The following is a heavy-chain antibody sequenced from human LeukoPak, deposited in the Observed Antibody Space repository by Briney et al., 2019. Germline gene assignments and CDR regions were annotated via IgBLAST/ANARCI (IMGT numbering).Heavy chain of an antibody. Sequence: PGRSLRLSCAASGFTFSSYGMHWVRQAPGKGLEWVAVISYDGSNKYYADSVKGRFTISRDNSKNTLHLQMNSLRAEDTAVYYCAKISGYDYWGQGTLVTVSS. J-gene: IGHJ4*02. V-gene: IGHV3-30*18. D-gene: IGHD5-12*01. CDR2: ISYDGSNK. CDR1: GFTFSSYG. CDR3: AKISGYDY.